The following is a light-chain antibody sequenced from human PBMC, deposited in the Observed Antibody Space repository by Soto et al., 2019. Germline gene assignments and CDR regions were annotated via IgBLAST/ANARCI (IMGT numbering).Light chain of an antibody. CDR3: MQALQTPLT. V-gene: IGKV2-28*01. J-gene: IGKJ4*01. CDR1: QSLLHSNGYNC. Sequence: DIVMTQSPLSLPVTPGEPASISCRSSQSLLHSNGYNCLDWYLQKPGQSPQLLIYLGSNRASGVPDRFSGSGSGTDFTLKNSRVEAEDVGVYYCMQALQTPLTFGGGTKVEIK. CDR2: LGS.